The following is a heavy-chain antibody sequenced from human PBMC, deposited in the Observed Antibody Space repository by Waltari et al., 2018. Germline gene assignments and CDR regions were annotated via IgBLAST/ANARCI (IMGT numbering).Heavy chain of an antibody. CDR1: GDSVSGNYW. CDR3: AGDRAIGLFFDY. CDR2: VHHSGKT. Sequence: QVPLQESGQGLVKPSGPLSLTCAVSGDSVSGNYWWRWVRQSPEKGLEWIGQVHHSGKTHYNPSIQSRVTISVDSPKNHFSLTLKSVTAADTAVYYCAGDRAIGLFFDYWGRGTLVTVSS. V-gene: IGHV4-4*02. J-gene: IGHJ4*02. D-gene: IGHD2-2*01.